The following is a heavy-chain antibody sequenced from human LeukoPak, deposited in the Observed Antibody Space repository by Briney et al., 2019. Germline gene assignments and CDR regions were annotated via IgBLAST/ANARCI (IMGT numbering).Heavy chain of an antibody. D-gene: IGHD6-13*01. V-gene: IGHV3-23*01. Sequence: GGSLRLSCATSGITFSNYAMSWVRQAPWKGLEWVSGVSGNGGITYYADSMKGRFTISRDNSKNTLYLQMNSLRAEDTAVYYCARSPAAGQKYIDYWGQGTLVTVSS. CDR1: GITFSNYA. J-gene: IGHJ4*02. CDR2: VSGNGGIT. CDR3: ARSPAAGQKYIDY.